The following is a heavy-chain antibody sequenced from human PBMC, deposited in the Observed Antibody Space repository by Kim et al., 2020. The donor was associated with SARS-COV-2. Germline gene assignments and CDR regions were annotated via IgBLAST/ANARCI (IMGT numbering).Heavy chain of an antibody. D-gene: IGHD6-13*01. CDR2: ISGSGGST. CDR1: GFTFSSYA. J-gene: IGHJ4*02. CDR3: AKARAKYSSSRYGDY. Sequence: GGSLRLSCAASGFTFSSYAMSWVRQAPGKGLEWVSAISGSGGSTYYADSVKGRFTISRDNSKNTLYLQMNSLRAEDTAVYYCAKARAKYSSSRYGDYWGQGTLVTVSS. V-gene: IGHV3-23*01.